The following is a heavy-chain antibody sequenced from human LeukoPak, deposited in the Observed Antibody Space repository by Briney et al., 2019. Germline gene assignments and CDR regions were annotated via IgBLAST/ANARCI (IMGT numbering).Heavy chain of an antibody. D-gene: IGHD2-21*01. CDR1: GASMTTYY. Sequence: PSETLSLTCSVSGASMTTYYWSWIRQPAGKGLEYIGRIFASGSASYNIALKSRVTMTIDTSQHQFSLRLKSVTAADTALYFCARGVRVNGINAFYYFDLWGQGSLVTVSS. J-gene: IGHJ4*02. V-gene: IGHV4-4*07. CDR3: ARGVRVNGINAFYYFDL. CDR2: IFASGSA.